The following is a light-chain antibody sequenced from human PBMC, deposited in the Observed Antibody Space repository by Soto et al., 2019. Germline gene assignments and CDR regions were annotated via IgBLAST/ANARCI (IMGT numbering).Light chain of an antibody. CDR1: QSVSSD. CDR3: QQYAESPIT. Sequence: EIVMTQSPATLSVSPGERATLSCRASQSVSSDLAWYHQKPGQAPRLLIYGASTRATGIPDRFSGGGSGTDFTLTISRLEPEDIAVFYCQQYAESPITFGQGTRLEIK. V-gene: IGKV3-15*01. CDR2: GAS. J-gene: IGKJ5*01.